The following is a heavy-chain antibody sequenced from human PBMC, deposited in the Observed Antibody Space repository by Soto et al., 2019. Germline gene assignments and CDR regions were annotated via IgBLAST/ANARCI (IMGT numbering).Heavy chain of an antibody. CDR2: INHSGST. CDR1: GGSFSGYY. CDR3: ARGGRNVVVVAATRYYYYYGMDV. D-gene: IGHD2-15*01. J-gene: IGHJ6*02. Sequence: QVQLQQWGAGLLKPSETLSLTCAVYGGSFSGYYWSWIRQPPGKGLEWIGEINHSGSTNYNPSLKRRVTIAVDTSKSQFALKLSSVTAADTAVYYCARGGRNVVVVAATRYYYYYGMDVWGQGTTVTVSS. V-gene: IGHV4-34*01.